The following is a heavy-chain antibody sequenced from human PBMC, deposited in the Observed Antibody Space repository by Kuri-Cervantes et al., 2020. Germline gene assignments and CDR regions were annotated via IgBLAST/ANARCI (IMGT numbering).Heavy chain of an antibody. CDR3: ARDGSGSYYNHLPCYLDY. CDR1: GFTFSSYS. J-gene: IGHJ4*02. V-gene: IGHV3-21*01. CDR2: ISSSSSYI. D-gene: IGHD3-10*01. Sequence: GGSLRLSCVASGFTFSSYSMNWVRQAPGKGLEWVSSISSSSSYIYYADSVKGRFTISRDNAKNSLYLQMNSLRAEDTAVYYCARDGSGSYYNHLPCYLDYWGQGTLVTVSS.